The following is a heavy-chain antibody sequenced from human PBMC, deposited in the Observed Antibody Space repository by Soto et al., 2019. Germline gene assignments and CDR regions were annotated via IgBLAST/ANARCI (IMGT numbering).Heavy chain of an antibody. CDR1: ESTFMNDD. Sequence: SVKVSFKASESTFMNDDISLLLQATGQGLEWMGWMNPNSGNTGYALKFQGRVSMTRNTSIYTVYLELSSLASDDTAVYYCVRMASSGTLNWFDPWGQGTLVTVSS. CDR2: MNPNSGNT. D-gene: IGHD1-1*01. V-gene: IGHV1-8*01. J-gene: IGHJ5*02. CDR3: VRMASSGTLNWFDP.